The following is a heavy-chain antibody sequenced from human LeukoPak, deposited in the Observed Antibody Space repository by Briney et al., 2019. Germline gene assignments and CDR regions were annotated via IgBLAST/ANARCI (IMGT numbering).Heavy chain of an antibody. D-gene: IGHD3-10*01. J-gene: IGHJ4*02. CDR1: GGSVSGYY. Sequence: SETLSLTCAVYGGSVSGYYWSLIRQPAGKGLEWIGEINHSGSTNYNPSLKSRVTISVDTSKNQFSLKLSSVTAADTAVYYCASRMVRGVRYFDYWGQGTLVTVSS. CDR3: ASRMVRGVRYFDY. V-gene: IGHV4-34*01. CDR2: INHSGST.